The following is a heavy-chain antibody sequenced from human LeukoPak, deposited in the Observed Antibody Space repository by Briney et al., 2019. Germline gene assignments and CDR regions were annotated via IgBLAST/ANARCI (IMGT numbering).Heavy chain of an antibody. CDR1: GFTFRRYW. CDR2: INSDGSSR. Sequence: GGSLSLPCATTGFTFRRYWMHGVRQTPGKGLGWVSRINSDGSSRRYAVSVKGRFTISRDNAKNTLDLQMSSLRAEDTAVYYCARVDCSGGSCYFDYWGQGTLVTVSS. CDR3: ARVDCSGGSCYFDY. D-gene: IGHD2-15*01. V-gene: IGHV3-74*01. J-gene: IGHJ4*02.